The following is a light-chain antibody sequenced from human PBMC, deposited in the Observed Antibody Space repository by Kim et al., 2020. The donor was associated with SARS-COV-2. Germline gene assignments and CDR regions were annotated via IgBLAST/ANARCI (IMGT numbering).Light chain of an antibody. Sequence: LTCTLRRGINVGTYRIYWYQQKPGSPPQYRLRYKSDSDKQQGSGVPSRFSGSKDASANAGILLISGLQSEDEADYYCMIWHSSAWVFGGGTQLTVL. CDR3: MIWHSSAWV. CDR2: YKSDSDK. CDR1: RGINVGTYR. J-gene: IGLJ3*02. V-gene: IGLV5-45*01.